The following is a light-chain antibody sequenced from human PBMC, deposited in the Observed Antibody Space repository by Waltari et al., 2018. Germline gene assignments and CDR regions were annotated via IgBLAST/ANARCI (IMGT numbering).Light chain of an antibody. Sequence: EKVMTQSPATLSVSPGERATLSCRASQSIRTNLAWYHQKPGQAPRLLISGASTRATGIPARFSGSGSGTEFTLSISSLQSEDFAIYYCQQYNNWPRTFGQGTKVEIK. V-gene: IGKV3-15*01. CDR2: GAS. J-gene: IGKJ1*01. CDR3: QQYNNWPRT. CDR1: QSIRTN.